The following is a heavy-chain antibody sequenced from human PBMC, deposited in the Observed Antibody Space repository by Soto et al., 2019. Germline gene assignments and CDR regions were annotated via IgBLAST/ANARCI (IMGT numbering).Heavy chain of an antibody. CDR3: ARDQGSSWYEDWFDP. D-gene: IGHD6-13*01. J-gene: IGHJ5*02. CDR1: GFTFRGYW. V-gene: IGHV3-7*03. CDR2: INQDGSEK. Sequence: GGSLRLSCIASGFTFRGYWMSWVRQAPGKGLEWVANINQDGSEKNYVDSVKGRFTISRDNAKDSLSLQMNSLRADDTAVYYCARDQGSSWYEDWFDPWGQGTLVTVS.